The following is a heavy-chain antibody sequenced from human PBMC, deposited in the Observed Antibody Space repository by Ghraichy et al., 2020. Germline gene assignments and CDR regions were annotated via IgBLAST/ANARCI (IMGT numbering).Heavy chain of an antibody. CDR3: ARERLNNVYSSSWYGGRTQQLWFDP. D-gene: IGHD6-13*01. CDR1: GGSISSSSYY. CDR2: IYYSGST. Sequence: SETLSLTCTVSGGSISSSSYYWGWIRQPPGKGLEWIGSIYYSGSTNYNPSLKSRVTISVDTSKNQFSLKLSSVTAADTAVYYCARERLNNVYSSSWYGGRTQQLWFDPWGQGTLVTVSS. V-gene: IGHV4-39*07. J-gene: IGHJ5*02.